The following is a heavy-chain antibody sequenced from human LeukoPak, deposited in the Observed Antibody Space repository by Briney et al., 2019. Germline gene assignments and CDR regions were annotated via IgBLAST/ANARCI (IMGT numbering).Heavy chain of an antibody. V-gene: IGHV4-59*11. D-gene: IGHD4-17*01. J-gene: IGHJ3*02. CDR1: DDSFSSHY. Sequence: SETLSLTCAVSDDSFSSHYWTWIRQPPGKGLEWIGCISYIGSTNYNPSLKSRVTISIDTSRNQFSLRLSSVTAADTAVYYCARDLVTVTKGFDIWGQGTMVSVSS. CDR2: ISYIGST. CDR3: ARDLVTVTKGFDI.